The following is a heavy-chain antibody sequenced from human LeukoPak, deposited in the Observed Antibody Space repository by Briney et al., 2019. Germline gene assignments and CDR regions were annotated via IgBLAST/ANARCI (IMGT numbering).Heavy chain of an antibody. CDR2: IYPGDSDT. J-gene: IGHJ4*02. CDR1: GYSFTSYW. D-gene: IGHD3-10*01. CDR3: ATQRGSYGSGSYFDY. V-gene: IGHV5-51*01. Sequence: GESLKISCQGSGYSFTSYWIGWVRQMPGKGLEWMGIIYPGDSDTRYSPSFQGQVTISADKSISTAYLQWSSLKASDTAMYYCATQRGSYGSGSYFDYWGRGTLVTVSS.